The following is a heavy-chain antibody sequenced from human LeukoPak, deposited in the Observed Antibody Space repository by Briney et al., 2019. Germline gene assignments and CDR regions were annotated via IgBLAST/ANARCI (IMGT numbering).Heavy chain of an antibody. Sequence: SETLSLTCTVSGGSINSYYWSWIRQPPGKGLEWIGYIYYSGSTNYNPSLKSRVTISVDTSKNQFSLKLSSVTAADTAVYYCARDSKLRYFDWLPSGFYGMDVWGQGTTVTVSS. V-gene: IGHV4-59*01. J-gene: IGHJ6*02. CDR3: ARDSKLRYFDWLPSGFYGMDV. CDR1: GGSINSYY. CDR2: IYYSGST. D-gene: IGHD3-9*01.